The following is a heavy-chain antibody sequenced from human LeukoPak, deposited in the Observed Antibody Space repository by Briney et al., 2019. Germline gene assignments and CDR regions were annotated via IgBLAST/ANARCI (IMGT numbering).Heavy chain of an antibody. CDR3: ARYSSGWYGEEFDY. CDR1: GSSISSSSYY. V-gene: IGHV4-39*01. CDR2: IYYSGST. J-gene: IGHJ4*02. Sequence: TSETLSLTCTVSGSSISSSSYYWGWIRQPPGKGLEWIGSIYYSGSTYYNPSLKSRVTISVDTSKNQFSLKLSSVTAADTAVYYCARYSSGWYGEEFDYWGQGTLVTVSS. D-gene: IGHD6-19*01.